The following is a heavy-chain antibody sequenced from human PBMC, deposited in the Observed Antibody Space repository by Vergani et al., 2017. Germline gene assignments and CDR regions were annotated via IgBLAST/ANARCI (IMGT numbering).Heavy chain of an antibody. CDR2: ISGSGGST. CDR1: GFTFSSYA. CDR3: AKGSGDVGYESSGYYALDY. Sequence: EVQLLESGGGLVQPGGSLRLSCAASGFTFSSYAMSWVRQAPGKGLEWVSAISGSGGSTYYADSVKGRFTISRDNSKNTLYLQMNSLRAEDTAVYYCAKGSGDVGYESSGYYALDYWGQGTLVTVSS. V-gene: IGHV3-23*01. J-gene: IGHJ4*02. D-gene: IGHD3-22*01.